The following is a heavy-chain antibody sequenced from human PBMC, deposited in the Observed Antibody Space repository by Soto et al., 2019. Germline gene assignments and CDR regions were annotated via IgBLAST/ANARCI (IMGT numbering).Heavy chain of an antibody. D-gene: IGHD3-3*01. Sequence: SETLSLTCPVSGGSISSSSYYWGWIRQPPGKGLEWIGSIYYSGSTYYNPSLKSRVTISVDTSKNQFSLKLSSVTAADTAVYYCASLLFYDFWSGYFGLGNWFDPWGQGTLVTVSS. J-gene: IGHJ5*02. V-gene: IGHV4-39*01. CDR2: IYYSGST. CDR1: GGSISSSSYY. CDR3: ASLLFYDFWSGYFGLGNWFDP.